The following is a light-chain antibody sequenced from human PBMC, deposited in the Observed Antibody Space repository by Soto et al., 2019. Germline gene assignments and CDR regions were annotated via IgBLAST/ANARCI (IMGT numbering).Light chain of an antibody. J-gene: IGKJ1*01. V-gene: IGKV3-15*01. CDR1: QSVSSN. Sequence: EIVMTQSPATLSVSPGERATLSCRASQSVSSNLAWYQQKPGQAPRLLIYGASTRATGIPARFSGSGSGTEFTLTISSLQSEDFAVYYGQQYNNWPPWTFGLGTKGEIK. CDR2: GAS. CDR3: QQYNNWPPWT.